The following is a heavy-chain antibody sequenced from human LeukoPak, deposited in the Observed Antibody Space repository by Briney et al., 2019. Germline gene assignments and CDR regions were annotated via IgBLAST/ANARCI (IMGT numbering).Heavy chain of an antibody. CDR2: IWYDGSNK. CDR3: AGDAPGYFDH. CDR1: GFPFSSYS. V-gene: IGHV3-33*08. J-gene: IGHJ4*02. Sequence: GGSLRLSCAASGFPFSSYSMNWVRQAPGKGLEWVAVIWYDGSNKYYADSVKGRFTISRDNSKNTLYLQMNSLRAEDTAVYYCAGDAPGYFDHWGQGTLVTVSS.